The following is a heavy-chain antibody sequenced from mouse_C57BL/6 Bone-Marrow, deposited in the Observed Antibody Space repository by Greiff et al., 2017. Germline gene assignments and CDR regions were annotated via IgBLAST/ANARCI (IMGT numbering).Heavy chain of an antibody. CDR2: INPNNGGT. CDR3: ARNAYYSNYFDY. Sequence: VQLQQSGPELVKPGASVKMSCKASGYTFTDYNMHWVKQSHGKSLEWIGYINPNNGGTSYNQKFKGKATLTVNKSSSTAYLELRSLTSEDSAVYYCARNAYYSNYFDYWGQGTTLTVSS. CDR1: GYTFTDYN. J-gene: IGHJ2*01. D-gene: IGHD2-5*01. V-gene: IGHV1-22*01.